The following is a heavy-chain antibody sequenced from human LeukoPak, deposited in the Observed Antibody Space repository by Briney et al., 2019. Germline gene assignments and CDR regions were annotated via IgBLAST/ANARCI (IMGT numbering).Heavy chain of an antibody. D-gene: IGHD3-16*02. V-gene: IGHV4-4*07. CDR2: IYTSGGT. J-gene: IGHJ3*02. CDR3: ARITFGGVIVNAFDI. CDR1: GGSISNYY. Sequence: SETLSLTCTVSGGSISNYYWTWIRQPAGKGLEWIGRIYTSGGTNYNPSLKSRVTMSVDTSKNQFSLKLISVTAADTAVYYCARITFGGVIVNAFDIWGQGTMVTVSS.